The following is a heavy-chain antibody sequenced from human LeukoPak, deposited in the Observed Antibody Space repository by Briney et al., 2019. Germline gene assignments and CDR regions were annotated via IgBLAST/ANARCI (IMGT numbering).Heavy chain of an antibody. Sequence: SETLSLTCTVSGGSISSGDYYWSWIRQPPGKGLEWIGYIYYSGSTCYNPSLKSRVTISVDKSKNQFSLKLSSVTTADTAVYYCARGRDMVRGVILRYWGQGTLVTVSA. CDR1: GGSISSGDYY. CDR3: ARGRDMVRGVILRY. V-gene: IGHV4-30-4*01. CDR2: IYYSGST. J-gene: IGHJ4*02. D-gene: IGHD3-10*01.